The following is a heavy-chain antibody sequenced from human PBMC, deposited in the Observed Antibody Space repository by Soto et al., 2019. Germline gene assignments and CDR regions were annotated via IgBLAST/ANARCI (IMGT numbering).Heavy chain of an antibody. J-gene: IGHJ5*02. CDR2: INHSGST. CDR1: GGSFSGYY. Sequence: PSETLSLTCAVYGGSFSGYYWSWIRQPPGKGLEWIGEINHSGSTNYNPSLKSRVTISVDTSKNQFSLKLSSVTAADTAVYYCARGRIVVLPAARLYWFDPWGQGTLVTVSS. V-gene: IGHV4-34*01. D-gene: IGHD2-2*01. CDR3: ARGRIVVLPAARLYWFDP.